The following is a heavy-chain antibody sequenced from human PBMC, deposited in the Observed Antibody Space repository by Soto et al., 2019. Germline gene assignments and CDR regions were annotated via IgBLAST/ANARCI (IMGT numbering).Heavy chain of an antibody. V-gene: IGHV3-23*01. CDR1: GFTFSSIA. Sequence: EVQLLESGGGLVQPGGSLRLSCAASGFTFSSIAMSWVRQAPGKGLEWVSAIGSSGDSTYYADSVKGHFTISRDNSKYTLYLQMNSLRAEDTAVYYGATGASAAGALLHDYWGQGTLVTVSS. CDR2: IGSSGDST. J-gene: IGHJ4*02. D-gene: IGHD6-13*01. CDR3: ATGASAAGALLHDY.